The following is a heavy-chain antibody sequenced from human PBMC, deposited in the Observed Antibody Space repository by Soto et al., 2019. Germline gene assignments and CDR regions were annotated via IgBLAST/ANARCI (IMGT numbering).Heavy chain of an antibody. Sequence: GSLRLSCAASGFTLSGYAMDWVRQAPGKGLEYVSGISSNGVGTYYANTVQGRFTISRDNSKNTVYLQMGSLRPEDMAVYYCARRARPDFYYMDVWGKGTTVTVSS. CDR1: GFTLSGYA. CDR3: ARRARPDFYYMDV. V-gene: IGHV3-64*01. CDR2: ISSNGVGT. D-gene: IGHD6-6*01. J-gene: IGHJ6*03.